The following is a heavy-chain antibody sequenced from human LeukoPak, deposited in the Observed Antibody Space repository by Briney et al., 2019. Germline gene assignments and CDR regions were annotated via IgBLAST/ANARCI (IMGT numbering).Heavy chain of an antibody. CDR3: ARDSRTTGTTSGYFDY. CDR2: ISSSSSDI. J-gene: IGHJ4*02. V-gene: IGHV3-21*01. Sequence: GGSLRLSCAASGFNFSSHSLNWVRQAPGKGLEWVSSISSSSSDIYYAVSVKGRFTISRDNAENSLSLQMNSLRAEDTAVYYCARDSRTTGTTSGYFDYWGQGALVTVSS. CDR1: GFNFSSHS. D-gene: IGHD1-1*01.